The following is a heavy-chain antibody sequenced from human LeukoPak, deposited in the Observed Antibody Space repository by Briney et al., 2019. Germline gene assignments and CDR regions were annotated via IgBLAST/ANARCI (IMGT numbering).Heavy chain of an antibody. CDR3: ARDSPTLYSSGWYWYFDL. CDR2: ISAYNGNT. V-gene: IGHV1-18*01. J-gene: IGHJ2*01. Sequence: ASVKVSCKASGYTFTSYGISWVRQAPGQGLEWMGWISAYNGNTNYAQKLQGRVTMTTDTSTSTAYMELRSLRSDDTAVYYCARDSPTLYSSGWYWYFDLWGRGTLVTVSS. D-gene: IGHD6-19*01. CDR1: GYTFTSYG.